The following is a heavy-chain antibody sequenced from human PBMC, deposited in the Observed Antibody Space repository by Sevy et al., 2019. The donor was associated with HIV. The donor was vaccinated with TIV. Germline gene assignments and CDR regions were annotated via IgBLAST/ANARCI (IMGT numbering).Heavy chain of an antibody. D-gene: IGHD3-3*01. J-gene: IGHJ3*02. CDR2: IYTSGST. CDR3: AREMEAFDI. V-gene: IGHV4-4*07. Sequence: SETLSLTCTVSGGSISSYYWNWIRQPAGKGLDWIGRIYTSGSTNYNPSLKSRITMSVDTSKNQFSLKLSSVTAADTAVYYCAREMEAFDIWGQRTMVTVSS. CDR1: GGSISSYY.